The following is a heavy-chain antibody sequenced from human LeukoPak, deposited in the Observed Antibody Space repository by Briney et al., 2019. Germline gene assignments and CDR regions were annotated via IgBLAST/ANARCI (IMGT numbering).Heavy chain of an antibody. CDR2: IGSSGSTR. CDR3: ARMNTVLVNGLNSYYYMDV. D-gene: IGHD5-18*01. Sequence: GGSLRLSCEVSGFTFSSYHMNWVRQAPGKGLEWVSSIGSSGSTRYYAESVKGRFTISRDNTRNSLYLQMNSLRAEDTALYYCARMNTVLVNGLNSYYYMDVWGKGTTVTISS. V-gene: IGHV3-48*03. J-gene: IGHJ6*03. CDR1: GFTFSSYH.